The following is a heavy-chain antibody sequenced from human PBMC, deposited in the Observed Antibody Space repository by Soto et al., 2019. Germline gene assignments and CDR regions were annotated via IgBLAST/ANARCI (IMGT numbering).Heavy chain of an antibody. CDR3: ARVPERNYYDSSGPHGLFSI. D-gene: IGHD3-22*01. CDR2: VNPNSGGT. V-gene: IGHV1-2*02. J-gene: IGHJ3*02. CDR1: GYTFTGYY. Sequence: GASVQVSCKASGYTFTGYYMHWVRQAPGQGLEWMGWVNPNSGGTNYAQKFQGRVTMTREKSISTAYMELSRMRSDDTAVYYCARVPERNYYDSSGPHGLFSIWGQGTMVTGSS.